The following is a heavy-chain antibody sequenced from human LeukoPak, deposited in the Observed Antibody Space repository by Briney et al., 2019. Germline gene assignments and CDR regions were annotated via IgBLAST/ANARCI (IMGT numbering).Heavy chain of an antibody. CDR3: ASSRAPQNQADVYDFDY. CDR2: TNPNSGGT. J-gene: IGHJ4*02. V-gene: IGHV1-2*02. D-gene: IGHD5/OR15-5a*01. Sequence: ASVKVSCKASGYTFTGYYIHWVRQAPGQGLEWMGWTNPNSGGTKYAQKFQGRVTMTRDTSISTAYMELSRLRSDDTAVYYCASSRAPQNQADVYDFDYWGQGTLVTVSS. CDR1: GYTFTGYY.